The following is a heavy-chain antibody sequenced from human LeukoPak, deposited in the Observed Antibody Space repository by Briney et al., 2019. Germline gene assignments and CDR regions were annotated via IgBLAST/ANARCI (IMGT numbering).Heavy chain of an antibody. J-gene: IGHJ5*02. D-gene: IGHD2-2*01. CDR3: AKDYCSSTSCYVGS. Sequence: GGSLRLSCAASGFTFDDYAMHWVRQAPGKGLEWVSGISWNRGSIGYADSVKGRFTISRDNAKNSLYLQMNSLRAEDMALYYCAKDYCSSTSCYVGSWGQGTLVTVSS. V-gene: IGHV3-9*03. CDR2: ISWNRGSI. CDR1: GFTFDDYA.